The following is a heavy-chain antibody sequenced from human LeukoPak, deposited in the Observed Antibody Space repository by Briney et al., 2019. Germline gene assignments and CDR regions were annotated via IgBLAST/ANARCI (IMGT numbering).Heavy chain of an antibody. CDR1: GFTFSSYA. CDR3: ARARLDLRSGSYYWDYYYYMDV. D-gene: IGHD3-10*01. V-gene: IGHV3-30*04. J-gene: IGHJ6*03. CDR2: ISYDGSNK. Sequence: GGSLRLSCAASGFTFSSYAMHWVRQGPGKGLERVAVISYDGSNKYYADSVKGRFTISRDNAKNSLYLQMNSLRAEDTAVYYCARARLDLRSGSYYWDYYYYMDVWGKGTTVTISS.